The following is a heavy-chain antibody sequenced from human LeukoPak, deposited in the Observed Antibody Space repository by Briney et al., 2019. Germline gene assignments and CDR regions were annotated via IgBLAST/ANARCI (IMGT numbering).Heavy chain of an antibody. V-gene: IGHV4-31*03. CDR1: GGSISSGGYY. Sequence: SETLSLTCTVSGGSISSGGYYWSWIRQHPGTGLEWIGYIYYSGSTYYKPSLKSRVTISVDTSKNQFSLKLSSVTAADTAVYYCARGCDFWSGYPTPHYLDYWGQGTLVTVSS. D-gene: IGHD3-3*01. J-gene: IGHJ4*02. CDR3: ARGCDFWSGYPTPHYLDY. CDR2: IYYSGST.